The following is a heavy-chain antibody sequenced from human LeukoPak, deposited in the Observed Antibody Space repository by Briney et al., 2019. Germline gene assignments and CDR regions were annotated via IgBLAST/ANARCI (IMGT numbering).Heavy chain of an antibody. J-gene: IGHJ3*02. V-gene: IGHV1-2*02. CDR2: INPNSGGT. Sequence: ASVRVSCKASGYTFTGYYMHWVRQAPGQGLEWMGWINPNSGGTNYAQKFQGRVTMTRDTSISTAYMELSRLRSDDTAVYYCARDHSNYYDSSGPTVIAFDIWGQGTMVTASS. CDR3: ARDHSNYYDSSGPTVIAFDI. D-gene: IGHD3-22*01. CDR1: GYTFTGYY.